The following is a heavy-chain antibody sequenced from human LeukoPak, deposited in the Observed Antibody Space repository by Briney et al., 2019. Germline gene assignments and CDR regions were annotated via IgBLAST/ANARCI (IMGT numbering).Heavy chain of an antibody. CDR1: GFTFSSYA. CDR2: ISYDGSNK. J-gene: IGHJ4*02. CDR3: AREGVAVAGELDY. D-gene: IGHD6-19*01. V-gene: IGHV3-30*04. Sequence: GESLRLSCAASGFTFSSYAMHWVRQAPGKGLEWVAVISYDGSNKYYADSVKGRFTISRDNSKNTLYLQMNSLRAEDTAVYYCAREGVAVAGELDYWGQGTLVTVSS.